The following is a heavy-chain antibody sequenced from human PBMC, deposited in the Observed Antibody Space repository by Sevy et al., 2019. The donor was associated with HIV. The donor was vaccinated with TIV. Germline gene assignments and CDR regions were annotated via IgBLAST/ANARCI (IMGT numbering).Heavy chain of an antibody. J-gene: IGHJ4*02. CDR2: IYEGGTT. CDR1: GAAVSGYF. Sequence: SETLSLTCAVSGAAVSGYFWSWVRQPPGKGLEWLGYIYEGGTTNYYPSSDSRLTISVDTSKNQLSLKLSSVTAADTAVYYCARGLRLWLGYFDDWGQGTLVTVSS. V-gene: IGHV4-59*02. CDR3: ARGLRLWLGYFDD. D-gene: IGHD3-10*01.